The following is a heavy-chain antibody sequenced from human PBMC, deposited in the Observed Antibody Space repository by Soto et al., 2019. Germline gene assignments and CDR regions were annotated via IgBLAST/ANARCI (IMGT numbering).Heavy chain of an antibody. CDR2: IRSKANSYAT. V-gene: IGHV3-73*01. CDR1: GFTFSGSA. Sequence: PGGSLRLSCAASGFTFSGSAMHWVRQASGKGLEWVGRIRSKANSYATAYAASVKGRITISRDDSKNTAYLQMNSLKTEDTAVYSCTRRIFRFLEWPPLADGMDVWGHGTTVTVSS. D-gene: IGHD3-3*01. J-gene: IGHJ6*02. CDR3: TRRIFRFLEWPPLADGMDV.